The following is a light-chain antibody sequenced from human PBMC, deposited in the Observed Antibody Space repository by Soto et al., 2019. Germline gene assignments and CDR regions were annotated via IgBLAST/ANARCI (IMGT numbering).Light chain of an antibody. CDR1: QSVSSY. Sequence: EIVLTQSPATLSLSPGERATLSCRASQSVSSYLAWYQQKPGQAPRLLIYGASTRATGIPARFSGSGSGTEFTLTISSLQSEDFAVYYCQKYNNWPPTETFGQGTKVDIK. V-gene: IGKV3-15*01. CDR3: QKYNNWPPTET. J-gene: IGKJ1*01. CDR2: GAS.